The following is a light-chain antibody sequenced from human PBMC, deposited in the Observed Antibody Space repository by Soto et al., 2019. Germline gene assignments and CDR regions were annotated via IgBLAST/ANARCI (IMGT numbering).Light chain of an antibody. CDR3: SSYTSSSTPYV. Sequence: QSVLTQPASVSGSPGQSITIFCTGTSSDVGGYNYVSWYQQHPGKAPKLMIYDVSNRPSGVSNRFSGSKSGNTASLTISGLQPEDEADYYCSSYTSSSTPYVFGTGTKLTVL. J-gene: IGLJ1*01. CDR2: DVS. V-gene: IGLV2-14*01. CDR1: SSDVGGYNY.